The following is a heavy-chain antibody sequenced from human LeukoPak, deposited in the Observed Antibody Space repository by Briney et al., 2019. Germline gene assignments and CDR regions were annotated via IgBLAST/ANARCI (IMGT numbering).Heavy chain of an antibody. J-gene: IGHJ6*03. CDR2: IYPGDSDT. CDR1: GYSFTSYW. D-gene: IGHD2-2*01. Sequence: GESLKISCKGSGYSFTSYWIGWVRQMPGKGLEWMGIIYPGDSDTRYSPSFQGQVTISADKSISTAYLQWGSLKASDTAMYYCARHRGSTINHYYYYYMDVWGKGTTVTVSS. V-gene: IGHV5-51*01. CDR3: ARHRGSTINHYYYYYMDV.